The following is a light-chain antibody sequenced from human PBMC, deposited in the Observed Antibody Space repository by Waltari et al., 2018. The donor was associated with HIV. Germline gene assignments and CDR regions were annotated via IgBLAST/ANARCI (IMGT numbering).Light chain of an antibody. CDR1: QSLLHSNGYNY. CDR3: MQALQTRLT. J-gene: IGKJ4*01. CDR2: LGS. Sequence: DIVMTQSPLSLPVTPGAPASISCRSSQSLLHSNGYNYLDWYLQKPGQSPQLLIYLGSNRASGVPDRFSGSGSGTDFTLKISRVEAEDVGVYYCMQALQTRLTFGGGTRVDIK. V-gene: IGKV2-28*01.